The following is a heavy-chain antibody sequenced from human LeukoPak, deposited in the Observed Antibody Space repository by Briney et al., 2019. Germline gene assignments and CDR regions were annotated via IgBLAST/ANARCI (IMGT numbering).Heavy chain of an antibody. D-gene: IGHD2/OR15-2a*01. CDR3: TTWAFYHGLDV. CDR2: ISANGGRT. J-gene: IGHJ6*02. Sequence: GGSLRLSCVASGFTLDAYEMPWVRQARGQGPEWVSLISANGGRTSYADSVKGRFTISRDNSKNSLYLQMTSLRAEDSALYYCTTWAFYHGLDVWGQGTTVTVSS. CDR1: GFTLDAYE. V-gene: IGHV3-43*02.